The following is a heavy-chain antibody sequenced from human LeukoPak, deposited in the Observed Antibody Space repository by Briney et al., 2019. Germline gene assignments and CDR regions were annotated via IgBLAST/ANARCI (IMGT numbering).Heavy chain of an antibody. CDR1: GGSISSSNW. Sequence: SETLSLTCAVSGGSISSSNWWSWVRQPPGKGLEWIGEIYHSGSTNYNPSLKSRVTISVDTSKNQFSLKLSSVTAADTAVYYCARAAVAGPNDAFDIWGQGTMVTVSS. J-gene: IGHJ3*02. D-gene: IGHD6-19*01. CDR3: ARAAVAGPNDAFDI. CDR2: IYHSGST. V-gene: IGHV4-4*02.